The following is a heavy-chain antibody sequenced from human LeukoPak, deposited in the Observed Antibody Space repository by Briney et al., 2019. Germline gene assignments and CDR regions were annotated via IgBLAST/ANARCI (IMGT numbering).Heavy chain of an antibody. CDR1: GASISGSGYY. CDR3: ARALGSMVRGGGGWFDP. D-gene: IGHD3-10*01. Sequence: SETLSLTCTVSGASISGSGYYWGWIRQPPGKGLEWIGNIYDGGSTYYNASLQSRVTISVDTSKNQFSLKLSSVTAADTAVYYCARALGSMVRGGGGWFDPWGQGTLVTVSS. V-gene: IGHV4-39*07. J-gene: IGHJ5*02. CDR2: IYDGGST.